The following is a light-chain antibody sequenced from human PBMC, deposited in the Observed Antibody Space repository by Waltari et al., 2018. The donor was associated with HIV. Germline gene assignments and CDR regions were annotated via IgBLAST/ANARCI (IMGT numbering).Light chain of an antibody. Sequence: QSALTQSASVSGSLGQSITLSCTGTSSDIGGYAYVSWYQQHPGRAPKLLSFEVANRPSGVSSRFSASKSGNTASLTISGLQAEDEADYYCSSYTSSISLVVFGGGTKLTVL. CDR2: EVA. V-gene: IGLV2-14*01. J-gene: IGLJ3*02. CDR3: SSYTSSISLVV. CDR1: SSDIGGYAY.